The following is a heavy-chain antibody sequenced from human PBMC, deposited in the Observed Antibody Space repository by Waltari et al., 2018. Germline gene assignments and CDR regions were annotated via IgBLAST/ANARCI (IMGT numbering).Heavy chain of an antibody. CDR1: GFTFSSYA. D-gene: IGHD3-3*01. Sequence: EVQLLESGGGLVQPGGSLRLSCAASGFTFSSYAMSWVRQAPGKGLEWVSAISGSGGSTDYADSVKGRFTISRDNSKNTLYLQMNSLRAEDTAVYYCAKGVRYYDFWSGYYTFDYWGQGTLVTVSS. J-gene: IGHJ4*02. V-gene: IGHV3-23*01. CDR2: ISGSGGST. CDR3: AKGVRYYDFWSGYYTFDY.